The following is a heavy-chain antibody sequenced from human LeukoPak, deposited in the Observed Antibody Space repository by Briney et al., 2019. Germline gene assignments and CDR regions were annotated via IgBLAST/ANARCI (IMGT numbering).Heavy chain of an antibody. V-gene: IGHV1-2*02. CDR2: INPNSGGT. D-gene: IGHD1-26*01. CDR1: GYTFNGYY. Sequence: ASVKVSCKASGYTFNGYYMHRVRQAPGQGLEWMGWINPNSGGTNYAQKFQGRVTMTRDTSISTAYMELSRLRSDDTAVYYCARVPSGGYLFDYWGQGTLVTVSS. CDR3: ARVPSGGYLFDY. J-gene: IGHJ4*02.